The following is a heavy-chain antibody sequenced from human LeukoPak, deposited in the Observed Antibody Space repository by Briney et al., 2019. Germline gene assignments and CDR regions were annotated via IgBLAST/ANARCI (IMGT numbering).Heavy chain of an antibody. CDR3: AKDRAELTGDVSDD. J-gene: IGHJ4*02. Sequence: PGGSLRLSCSASGFTFSNYAMTWVRQAPGKGLECVSVISGSGGSTDYADSVRGRFTISRDNSKNTLYLQMNSLRAEDTAVYYCAKDRAELTGDVSDDWGQGTLVTVSS. D-gene: IGHD2-8*02. CDR2: ISGSGGST. V-gene: IGHV3-23*01. CDR1: GFTFSNYA.